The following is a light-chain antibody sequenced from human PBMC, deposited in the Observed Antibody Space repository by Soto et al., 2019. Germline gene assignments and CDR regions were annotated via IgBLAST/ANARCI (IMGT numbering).Light chain of an antibody. Sequence: QSVLTQPPSVSGAPGQRVTISCTGSSSNIGAGYDVHWYQQLPGTAPKLLIYGNSNRPSGVPDRFSGSKSGTSASLAITGLQAEDEADYYCQSYDSSPGVGFGGGTKLTVL. CDR1: SSNIGAGYD. J-gene: IGLJ2*01. V-gene: IGLV1-40*01. CDR2: GNS. CDR3: QSYDSSPGVG.